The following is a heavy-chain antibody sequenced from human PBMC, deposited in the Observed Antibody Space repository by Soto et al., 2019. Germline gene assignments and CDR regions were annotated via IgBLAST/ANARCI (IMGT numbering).Heavy chain of an antibody. D-gene: IGHD1-26*01. CDR3: TADPTGVGPLIDY. J-gene: IGHJ4*02. CDR1: GFTFSSAW. CDR2: IKSGGGTT. Sequence: EVQLVESGGGLVEPGGSLRLSCAASGFTFSSAWMSWVRQAPGKGLEWVGRIKSGGGTTDYAAPVKGRFTISREDSTNTLYLEMGSLQTEDTAVYHCTADPTGVGPLIDYWGQGTLVTVSS. V-gene: IGHV3-15*01.